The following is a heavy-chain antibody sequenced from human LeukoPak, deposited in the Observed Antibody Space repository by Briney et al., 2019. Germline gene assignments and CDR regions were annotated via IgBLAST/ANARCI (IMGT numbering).Heavy chain of an antibody. CDR1: GFTFSSYS. Sequence: GGPLRLSCAASGFTFSSYSMNWVRQAPGKGLEWVSSISSSSSYIYYADSVKGRFTISRDNAKNSLYLQMNSLRAEDTAVYYCARGSGIAADYWGQGTLVTVSS. CDR3: ARGSGIAADY. CDR2: ISSSSSYI. V-gene: IGHV3-21*01. D-gene: IGHD6-13*01. J-gene: IGHJ4*02.